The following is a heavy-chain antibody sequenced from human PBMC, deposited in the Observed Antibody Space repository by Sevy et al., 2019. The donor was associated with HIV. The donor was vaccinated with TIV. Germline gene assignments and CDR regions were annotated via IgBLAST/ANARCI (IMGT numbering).Heavy chain of an antibody. V-gene: IGHV5-51*01. CDR2: IYPGASDI. CDR1: GYSFTTYW. CDR3: ARRAAMMADV. Sequence: GESLKISCKGSGYSFTTYWIGWVRQMPGKGLEWMAIIYPGASDIRYSPSFEGQVTISADKSISTAYLQWSSLKASDTAMYYCARRAAMMADVWGQGTTVTVSS. J-gene: IGHJ6*02. D-gene: IGHD5-18*01.